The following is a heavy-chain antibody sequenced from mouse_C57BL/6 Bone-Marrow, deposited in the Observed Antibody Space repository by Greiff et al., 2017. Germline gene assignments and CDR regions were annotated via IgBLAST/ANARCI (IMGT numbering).Heavy chain of an antibody. Sequence: EVQLQQSGPELVKPGASVKISCKASGYSFTGYYMNWVKQSPEQSLEWIGVINPSTGGTTYNEKFKAKATLTVDKSSSTAYMQLKSLTSEDSAVYYCAREDDDYYGFAYWGQGTLVTVSA. CDR2: INPSTGGT. CDR3: AREDDDYYGFAY. V-gene: IGHV1-42*01. CDR1: GYSFTGYY. D-gene: IGHD2-3*01. J-gene: IGHJ3*01.